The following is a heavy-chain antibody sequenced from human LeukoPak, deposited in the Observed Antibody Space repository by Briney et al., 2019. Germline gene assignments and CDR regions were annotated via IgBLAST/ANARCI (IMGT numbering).Heavy chain of an antibody. CDR3: ARHDTAMATDYGMDV. CDR2: ISSRGSTI. J-gene: IGHJ6*02. Sequence: GGCLRLSCAASGFTFSDYYMSWIRQAPGKGLEWVSYISSRGSTIYYADSVKGRFTISRDNAKNSLYLQMNSLRAEDTAVYYCARHDTAMATDYGMDVWGQGTTVTVSS. V-gene: IGHV3-11*01. CDR1: GFTFSDYY. D-gene: IGHD5-18*01.